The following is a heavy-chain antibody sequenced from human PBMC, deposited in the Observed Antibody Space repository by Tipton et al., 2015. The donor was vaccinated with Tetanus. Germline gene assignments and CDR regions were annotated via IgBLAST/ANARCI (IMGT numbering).Heavy chain of an antibody. J-gene: IGHJ4*02. CDR3: AKVSPYQPLLTYIDY. Sequence: SLRLSCAASGFTFSSYAMSWVRQAPGKGLEWVSAISGTSGSGGSTYYADSVKGRFTISRDNSRNTLYLQMNSLRAEDTAVYYCAKVSPYQPLLTYIDYWGQGTLVTVSS. D-gene: IGHD2-2*01. V-gene: IGHV3-23*01. CDR2: ISGTSGSGGST. CDR1: GFTFSSYA.